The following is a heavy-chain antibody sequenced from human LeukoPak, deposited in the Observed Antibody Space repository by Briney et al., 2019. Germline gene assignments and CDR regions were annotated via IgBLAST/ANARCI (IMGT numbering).Heavy chain of an antibody. V-gene: IGHV4-39*07. CDR2: ISYSGTT. J-gene: IGHJ5*02. D-gene: IGHD2-2*01. Sequence: PSETLSLTCTVSSASISSSPYYWGWIRQSPGKGLEWIGSISYSGTTYYNPSLKSRVTISVDTSKNQFSLKVNSVTAADTAVYYCARDYCTSTTCPNWFDPWGQGTLVTVSS. CDR1: SASISSSPYY. CDR3: ARDYCTSTTCPNWFDP.